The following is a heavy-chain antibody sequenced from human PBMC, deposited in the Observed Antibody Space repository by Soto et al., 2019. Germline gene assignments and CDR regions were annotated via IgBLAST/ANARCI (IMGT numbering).Heavy chain of an antibody. CDR3: TTDSLRRITIFGVVRLPYYYYYGMDV. CDR2: IKSKTDGGTT. V-gene: IGHV3-15*07. CDR1: GFTFSNAW. J-gene: IGHJ6*02. Sequence: EVQLVESGGGLVKPGGSLRLSCAASGFTFSNAWMNWVRQAPGKGLEWVGRIKSKTDGGTTDYAAPVKGRFTISRDDSKNTLYLQMNSLKTEDTAVYYCTTDSLRRITIFGVVRLPYYYYYGMDVWGQGTTVTVSS. D-gene: IGHD3-3*01.